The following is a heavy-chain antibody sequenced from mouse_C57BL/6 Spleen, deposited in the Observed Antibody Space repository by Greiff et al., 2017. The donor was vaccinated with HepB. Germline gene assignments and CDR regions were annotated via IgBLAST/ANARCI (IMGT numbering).Heavy chain of an antibody. V-gene: IGHV1-55*01. CDR2: IYPGGGYT. CDR1: GYTFTSYW. CDR3: ARLGNYDAMDY. J-gene: IGHJ4*01. Sequence: QVQLQQPGAELVKPGASVKMSCKASGYTFTSYWITWVKQRPGQGLEWIGDIYPGGGYTNYNEKFKGKATLTADKSSSTAYMQFSSLTSEDSAIYYCARLGNYDAMDYWGQGTSVTVSS. D-gene: IGHD2-1*01.